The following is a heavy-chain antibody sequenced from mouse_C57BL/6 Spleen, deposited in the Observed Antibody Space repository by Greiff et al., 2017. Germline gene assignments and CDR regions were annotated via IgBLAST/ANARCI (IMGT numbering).Heavy chain of an antibody. Sequence: VQLQQSVAELVRPGASVKLSCTASGFNIKNTYMHWVKQRPEQGLEWIGRIDPANGNTKYAPKFQGKATITADTSSNTAYLQRSSLTSEDTSIYSCASTTVVAYYAMDYWGQGTSVTVSS. CDR2: IDPANGNT. CDR3: ASTTVVAYYAMDY. D-gene: IGHD1-1*01. J-gene: IGHJ4*01. V-gene: IGHV14-3*01. CDR1: GFNIKNTY.